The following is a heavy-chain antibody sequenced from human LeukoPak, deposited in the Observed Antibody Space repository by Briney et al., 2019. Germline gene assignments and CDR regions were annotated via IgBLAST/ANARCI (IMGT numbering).Heavy chain of an antibody. CDR2: IYSDGST. V-gene: IGHV3-53*04. D-gene: IGHD2-15*01. Sequence: QPGGSLRLSCAASGFTVSSNYMSWVRQAPGKGLGWVAVIYSDGSTYYADSVRGRFTISRHNSKNTLYLQMNSLRADDTAVYYCARGVACSCPDSWGQGTLVTVSS. J-gene: IGHJ4*02. CDR3: ARGVACSCPDS. CDR1: GFTVSSNY.